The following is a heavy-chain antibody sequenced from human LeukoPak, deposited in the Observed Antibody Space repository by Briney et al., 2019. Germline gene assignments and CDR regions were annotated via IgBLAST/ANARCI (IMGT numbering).Heavy chain of an antibody. Sequence: SETLSLTCTVSGGSISSSTYYWGWIRQPPGEGLEWIGNIYYSGSTYYNPSLKSRVTISVDTSKNQFSLKLNSVTAADTAVYYCARLSHYYDSSGYYLGSYYFDYWGQGTLVTVSS. CDR2: IYYSGST. CDR1: GGSISSSTYY. V-gene: IGHV4-39*01. J-gene: IGHJ4*02. D-gene: IGHD3-22*01. CDR3: ARLSHYYDSSGYYLGSYYFDY.